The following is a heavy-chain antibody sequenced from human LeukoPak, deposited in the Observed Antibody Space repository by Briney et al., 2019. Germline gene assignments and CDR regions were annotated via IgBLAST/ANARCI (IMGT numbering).Heavy chain of an antibody. CDR2: SSDSGGST. Sequence: PGGSLRLSCAVSGITLSNYGMSWVRQAPGKGREWVAGSSDSGGSTKYADSVKGRFTIYRDSPKNTLFLQMNSLRAEDTAVYFCAKRGVVIRVILVGFHKEAYYFESWGQGALVTVSS. V-gene: IGHV3-23*01. CDR1: GITLSNYG. J-gene: IGHJ4*02. CDR3: AKRGVVIRVILVGFHKEAYYFES. D-gene: IGHD3/OR15-3a*01.